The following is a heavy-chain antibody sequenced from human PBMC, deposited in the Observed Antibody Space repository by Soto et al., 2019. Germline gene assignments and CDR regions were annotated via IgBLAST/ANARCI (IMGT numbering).Heavy chain of an antibody. Sequence: QLQLQESGPGLVKPSETLSLTCTVSGGSISSSSYYWGWIRQPPGKGLEWIGRLYYSGSTYYNPALNSRVTISVDTAKNQFALKLSSVTAADTAVYYCARHRRPRSVIAAAANWFDPWGQGTLVTVSS. CDR2: LYYSGST. D-gene: IGHD6-13*01. CDR1: GGSISSSSYY. CDR3: ARHRRPRSVIAAAANWFDP. J-gene: IGHJ5*02. V-gene: IGHV4-39*01.